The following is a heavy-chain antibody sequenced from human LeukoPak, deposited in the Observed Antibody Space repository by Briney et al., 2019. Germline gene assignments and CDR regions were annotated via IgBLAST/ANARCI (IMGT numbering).Heavy chain of an antibody. CDR2: IYYSGST. CDR1: GGSISSYY. CDR3: AGHVGCSSSPPFDY. J-gene: IGHJ4*02. V-gene: IGHV4-59*08. Sequence: SETLSLTCTVSGGSISSYYWSWIRQPPGKGLEWIGYIYYSGSTNYNPSLKSRVTISVDTSKNQFSLKLSSVTAADTAVYYCAGHVGCSSSPPFDYWGQGTLVTVSS. D-gene: IGHD6-6*01.